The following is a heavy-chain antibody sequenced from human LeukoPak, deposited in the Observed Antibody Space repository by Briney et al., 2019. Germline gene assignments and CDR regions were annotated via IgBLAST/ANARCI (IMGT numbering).Heavy chain of an antibody. CDR2: IYSSGST. Sequence: SETLSLTCTVSGGASISSYYWSWIRQPAGKGLEWIGRIYSSGSTNYNPSLKSRVTMSVDTSKNQFSLKLRSVTAADTALYYSARSSDKYYGSGNYVFDYWGQGTLVTVSS. CDR3: ARSSDKYYGSGNYVFDY. J-gene: IGHJ4*02. D-gene: IGHD3-10*01. V-gene: IGHV4-4*07. CDR1: GGASISSYY.